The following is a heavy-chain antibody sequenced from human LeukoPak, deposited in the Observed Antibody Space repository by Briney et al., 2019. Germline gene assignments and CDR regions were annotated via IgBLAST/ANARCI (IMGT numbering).Heavy chain of an antibody. D-gene: IGHD1-1*01. CDR3: TRSRDSRELDY. V-gene: IGHV1-2*02. CDR2: IKPKDGAT. CDR1: GYTFTDDY. Sequence: ASVKVSCKASGYTFTDDYVHWVRQAPGQGLEWMGWIKPKDGATRYAQRFQDRVTLTRDTSVSTAYMELNSLTSDDTAVYFCTRSRDSRELDYWDQGTLVTVSS. J-gene: IGHJ4*02.